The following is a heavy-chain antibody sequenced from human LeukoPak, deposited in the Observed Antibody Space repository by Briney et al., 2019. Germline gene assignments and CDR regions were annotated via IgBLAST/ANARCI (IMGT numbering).Heavy chain of an antibody. D-gene: IGHD3-22*01. V-gene: IGHV1-24*01. Sequence: ASVKVSCKVSGYTLTELSMHWVRQAPGKALEWMGGFDPEDGETIYAQKFQGRVTMTEDTSTDTAYMELSSLRSEDTAVYYCATPRRGYYDSSGDFDAFDIWGQGTMVTVSS. CDR3: ATPRRGYYDSSGDFDAFDI. J-gene: IGHJ3*02. CDR2: FDPEDGET. CDR1: GYTLTELS.